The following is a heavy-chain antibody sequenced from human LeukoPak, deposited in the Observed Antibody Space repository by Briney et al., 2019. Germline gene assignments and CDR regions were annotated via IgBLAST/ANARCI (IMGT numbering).Heavy chain of an antibody. CDR3: ARVSLSSGWSSYYYYYMDV. V-gene: IGHV4-59*12. J-gene: IGHJ6*03. CDR1: GGSISRYY. D-gene: IGHD6-19*01. Sequence: SETLSLTCTVSGGSISRYYWSWIRQPPGKGLEWIGYIYYSGSTNYNPSLKSRVTISVDTSKNQFSLRLSSVTAADTAVYYCARVSLSSGWSSYYYYYMDVWGKGTTVTISS. CDR2: IYYSGST.